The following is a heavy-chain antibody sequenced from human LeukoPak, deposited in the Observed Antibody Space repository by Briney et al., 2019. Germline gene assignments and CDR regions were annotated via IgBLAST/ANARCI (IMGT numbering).Heavy chain of an antibody. J-gene: IGHJ6*03. V-gene: IGHV3-11*01. D-gene: IGHD2-8*01. CDR2: IVGSGSII. CDR1: GFTVSDYY. CDR3: ARSMVYGYYMDV. Sequence: TGGSLRLSCAASGFTVSDYYMNWIRQAPGKGLEWVSYIVGSGSIISYADSVKGRFTISRDNAKNSLYLQMNSLRAEDTAVYYCARSMVYGYYMDVWGKGTTVTVSS.